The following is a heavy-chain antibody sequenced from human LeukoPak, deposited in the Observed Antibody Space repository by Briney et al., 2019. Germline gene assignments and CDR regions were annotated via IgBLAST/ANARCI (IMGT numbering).Heavy chain of an antibody. V-gene: IGHV3-33*08. Sequence: GRSLRLSCAASGFTFSSYGMHWVRQAPGKGLEWVAVIWYDGSNKYYADSVKGRFTISRDNSKNTLYLQMNSLRAEDTAVYYCAREKSSGWQLNDWFDPWGQGTLVTVSS. CDR3: AREKSSGWQLNDWFDP. CDR1: GFTFSSYG. D-gene: IGHD2-15*01. CDR2: IWYDGSNK. J-gene: IGHJ5*02.